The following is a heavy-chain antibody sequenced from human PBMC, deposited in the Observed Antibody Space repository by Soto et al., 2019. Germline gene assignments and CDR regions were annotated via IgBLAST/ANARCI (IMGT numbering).Heavy chain of an antibody. CDR2: ISYDGSNK. Sequence: PGGSLRLSCVVPGSIFIGYGMHWVRQAPGKGLVWVAVISYDGSNKNYADSVKGRFTISRDNAKNTLYLQMNSLRAEDTAVYYCARVRGPLANYYMDVWGKGTTVTVSS. CDR1: GSIFIGYG. CDR3: ARVRGPLANYYMDV. V-gene: IGHV3-33*05. J-gene: IGHJ6*03.